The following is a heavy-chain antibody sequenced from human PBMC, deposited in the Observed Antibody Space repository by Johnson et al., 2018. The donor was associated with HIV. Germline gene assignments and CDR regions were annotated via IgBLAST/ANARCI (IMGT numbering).Heavy chain of an antibody. J-gene: IGHJ3*02. CDR1: GFSFSSNY. CDR3: ARTTRMVGAFDI. V-gene: IGHV3-66*02. Sequence: VQLVESGGGVVQPGGSLSLSCEASGFSFSSNYMSWVRQAPGKGLEWVSAIGTAGDTYYPGSVKGRFTISRDKSKNTLYLQMNSLRADDTAVYYCARTTRMVGAFDIWGQGTMVTVSS. CDR2: IGTAGDT. D-gene: IGHD2-15*01.